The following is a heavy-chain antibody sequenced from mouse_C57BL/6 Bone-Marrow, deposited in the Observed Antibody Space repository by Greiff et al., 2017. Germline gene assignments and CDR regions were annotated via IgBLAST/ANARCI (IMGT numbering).Heavy chain of an antibody. J-gene: IGHJ1*03. V-gene: IGHV1-55*01. CDR1: GYTFTSYW. Sequence: QVQLQQPGAELVKPGASVKMSCKASGYTFTSYWITWVKQRPGQGLEWIGDIYPGSGSTNYNEKFKSKATLTLDTSSSTAYMPRRSLTSEDSAVYYCARPYYDNYGSFDVWGTGTTVTVSS. D-gene: IGHD2-10*01. CDR3: ARPYYDNYGSFDV. CDR2: IYPGSGST.